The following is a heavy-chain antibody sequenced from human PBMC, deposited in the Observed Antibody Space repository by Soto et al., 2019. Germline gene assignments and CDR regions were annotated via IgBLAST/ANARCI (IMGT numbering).Heavy chain of an antibody. CDR2: INPNSGGT. V-gene: IGHV1-2*02. D-gene: IGHD3-10*01. J-gene: IGHJ5*02. CDR1: GYTFTGYY. CDR3: ARGLLWFGELYNWFDP. Sequence: QVQLVQSGAEVKKPGASVKVSCKASGYTFTGYYMHWVRQAPGQGLEWMGWINPNSGGTNYAQKFQGRVTMTRDTSISTGYMELSRLRSDDTAVYYCARGLLWFGELYNWFDPWGQGTLVTVSS.